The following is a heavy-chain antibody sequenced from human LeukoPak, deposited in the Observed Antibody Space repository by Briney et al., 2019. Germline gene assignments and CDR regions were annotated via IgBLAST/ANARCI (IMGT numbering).Heavy chain of an antibody. CDR3: ARRSSSSEFDP. V-gene: IGHV4-4*09. Sequence: PSETLSLTCTVSGGSISSYYWSWIRQPPGKGLEWIGYIYTSGSTNYNPSFKSRVTISVDTSKNQFSLKLSSVTAADTAVYYCARRSSSSEFDPWGQGTLVTVSS. CDR2: IYTSGST. CDR1: GGSISSYY. J-gene: IGHJ5*02. D-gene: IGHD6-6*01.